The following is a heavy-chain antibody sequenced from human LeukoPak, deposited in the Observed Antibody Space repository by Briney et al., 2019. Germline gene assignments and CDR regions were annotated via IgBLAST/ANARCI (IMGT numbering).Heavy chain of an antibody. CDR3: ARVRVGFGELSPGVDY. Sequence: GGSLRLSCAASGFTFSSYTMSWVRQAPGKGLEWVSTITTSDGNTYYADSVKGRFTVSRDNSKNTLYLQMNSLRAEDTAVYYCARVRVGFGELSPGVDYWGQGTLVTVSS. D-gene: IGHD3-10*01. V-gene: IGHV3-23*01. CDR2: ITTSDGNT. CDR1: GFTFSSYT. J-gene: IGHJ4*02.